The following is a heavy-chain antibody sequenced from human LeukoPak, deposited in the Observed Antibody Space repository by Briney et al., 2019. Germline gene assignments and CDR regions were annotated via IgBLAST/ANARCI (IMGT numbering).Heavy chain of an antibody. Sequence: GGSLRLSCAASEFTFSTYSMNWVRQAPGKALEWVSSITSSGTYILYADSVKGRFTISRDNAKNSLYLQMNSLGPEDTAVYYCARDPYSGNYGNYYYYYMDVWGKGTTVTISS. CDR2: ITSSGTYI. V-gene: IGHV3-21*01. CDR1: EFTFSTYS. J-gene: IGHJ6*03. D-gene: IGHD1-26*01. CDR3: ARDPYSGNYGNYYYYYMDV.